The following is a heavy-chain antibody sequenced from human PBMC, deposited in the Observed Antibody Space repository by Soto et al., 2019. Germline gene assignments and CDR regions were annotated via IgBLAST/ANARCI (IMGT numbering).Heavy chain of an antibody. D-gene: IGHD2-15*01. CDR3: ARDRAVVEAATPRHSFDY. Sequence: ASVKVSCKASGYMFTSYYIHWVRQAPGQGLEWMGKINPSGGSTKYAQQFQGRVTMTRDTSTSTVYMELSSLRSEDTAVYYCARDRAVVEAATPRHSFDYWGQGTLVTVSS. V-gene: IGHV1-46*01. J-gene: IGHJ4*02. CDR2: INPSGGST. CDR1: GYMFTSYY.